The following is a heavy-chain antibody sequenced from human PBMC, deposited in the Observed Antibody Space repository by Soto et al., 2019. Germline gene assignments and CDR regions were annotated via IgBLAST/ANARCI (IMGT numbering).Heavy chain of an antibody. Sequence: GASVKVSCKASGYTFTGYYMHWVRQAPGQGLEWMGWINPNSGGKNYAQKFQGRITMTRDTSIRTAYMELSRLRSDDTAVYYCARELVVVAAKGFDPWGQGTLVTVSS. J-gene: IGHJ5*02. V-gene: IGHV1-2*02. D-gene: IGHD2-15*01. CDR3: ARELVVVAAKGFDP. CDR1: GYTFTGYY. CDR2: INPNSGGK.